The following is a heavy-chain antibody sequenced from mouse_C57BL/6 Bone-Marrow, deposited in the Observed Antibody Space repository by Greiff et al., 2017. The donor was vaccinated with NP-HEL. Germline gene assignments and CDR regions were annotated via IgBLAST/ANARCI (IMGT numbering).Heavy chain of an antibody. J-gene: IGHJ1*03. CDR1: GFTFSSYA. CDR2: ISDGGSYT. V-gene: IGHV5-4*03. CDR3: ARGTVVASDV. D-gene: IGHD1-1*01. Sequence: DVKLVESGGGLVKPGGSLKLSCAASGFTFSSYAMSWVRQTPEKRLEWVATISDGGSYTYYPDNVKGRFTISRDNAKNNLYLQMSHLKSEDTAMYYCARGTVVASDVWGTGTTVTVSS.